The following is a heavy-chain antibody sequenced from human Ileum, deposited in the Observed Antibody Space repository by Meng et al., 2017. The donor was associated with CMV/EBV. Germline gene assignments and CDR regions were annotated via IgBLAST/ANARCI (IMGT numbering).Heavy chain of an antibody. D-gene: IGHD2-15*01. CDR2: IGQDGSKT. J-gene: IGHJ4*01. CDR3: ARYYCECGSCFIDH. CDR1: GFTSSSYW. Sequence: GASLKISCATSGFTSSSYWMTWVRQGPGKGLEWLAKIGQDGSKTDYVDSLEGRFITSRDNGKNSLYLQMNSLRVENTAFYYCARYYCECGSCFIDHWGHGTLVTVSS. V-gene: IGHV3-7*01.